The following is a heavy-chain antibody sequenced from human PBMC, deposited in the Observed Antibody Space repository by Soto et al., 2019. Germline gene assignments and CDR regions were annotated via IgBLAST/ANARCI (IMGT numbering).Heavy chain of an antibody. CDR3: TTLDIVVVPAAHGTIDY. Sequence: GGSLRLSCAASGFTFSNAWMNWVRQAPGKGLEWVGRIKSKTDGGTTDYAAPVKGRFTISRDDSKNTLYLQMNSLKTEDTAVYYCTTLDIVVVPAAHGTIDYWGQGTLVTVSS. CDR1: GFTFSNAW. D-gene: IGHD2-2*03. CDR2: IKSKTDGGTT. J-gene: IGHJ4*02. V-gene: IGHV3-15*07.